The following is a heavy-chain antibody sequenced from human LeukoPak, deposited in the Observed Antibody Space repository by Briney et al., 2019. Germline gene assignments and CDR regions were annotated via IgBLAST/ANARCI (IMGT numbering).Heavy chain of an antibody. CDR3: ATNLPGYSYGYWVA. CDR1: GGSISSYY. J-gene: IGHJ5*02. V-gene: IGHV4-59*01. Sequence: SETLSLTCTVSGGSISSYYWSWIRLPPGKGLEWIGYLSKSGNTNYSPSLKSRVTISVDTSKRQISLKLTSVTAADTAVYYCATNLPGYSYGYWVAWGQGTLVTVSS. D-gene: IGHD5-18*01. CDR2: LSKSGNT.